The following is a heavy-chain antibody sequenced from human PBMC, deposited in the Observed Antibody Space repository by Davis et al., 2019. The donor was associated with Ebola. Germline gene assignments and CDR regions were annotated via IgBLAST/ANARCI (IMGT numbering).Heavy chain of an antibody. CDR3: SGSGRWMDV. CDR1: GFTFSSYG. J-gene: IGHJ6*04. D-gene: IGHD6-19*01. CDR2: IWYDGSNK. V-gene: IGHV3-33*01. Sequence: GGSLRLSCAASGFTFSSYGMHWVRQAPGKGLEWVAVIWYDGSNKYYADSVKGRFTISRDNSKNTLYLQMNSLQTEDTGVYYCSGSGRWMDVWGKGTTVTVSS.